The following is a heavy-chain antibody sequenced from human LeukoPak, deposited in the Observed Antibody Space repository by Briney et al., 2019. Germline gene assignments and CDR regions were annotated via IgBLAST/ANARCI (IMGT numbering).Heavy chain of an antibody. CDR1: GFTFSYYE. CDR3: ARPGGICSSSSCSPAYYYYYGMDV. Sequence: PGGSLRLSCAASGFTFSYYEMNWVRQAPGKGLEWVSYISSSGSTIYYAESVKGRFTISRDNAENSLYLQMNSLRAEDTAVYYCARPGGICSSSSCSPAYYYYYGMDVWGQGTTVTVSS. J-gene: IGHJ6*02. D-gene: IGHD2-2*01. V-gene: IGHV3-48*03. CDR2: ISSSGSTI.